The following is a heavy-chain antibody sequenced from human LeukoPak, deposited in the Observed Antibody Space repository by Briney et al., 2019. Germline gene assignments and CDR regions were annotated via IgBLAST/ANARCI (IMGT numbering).Heavy chain of an antibody. CDR2: ISSSSTI. V-gene: IGHV3-48*02. D-gene: IGHD6-13*01. Sequence: GGSLRLSCAASGFTFSSYSMNWVRQAPGKGLEWVSYISSSSTIYYADSVKGRFTISRDNAKNSLYLQMNSLRDEDTAVYYCASQSSSQPYWGQGTLVTVSS. CDR3: ASQSSSQPY. J-gene: IGHJ4*02. CDR1: GFTFSSYS.